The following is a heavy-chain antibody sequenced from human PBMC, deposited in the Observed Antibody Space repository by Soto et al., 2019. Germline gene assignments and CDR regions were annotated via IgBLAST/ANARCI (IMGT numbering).Heavy chain of an antibody. Sequence: PGGSLRLSCAASGFPFSMSAMTWVRQAPGKGPEWVSTTGLNGRTTYYSDSVKGRFPVSRANTKNTLDLQMASLTAEDTAVYYCAQVNSTSPPFDCWGKGTLVTVSS. V-gene: IGHV3-23*01. D-gene: IGHD6-13*01. CDR1: GFPFSMSA. CDR2: TGLNGRTT. J-gene: IGHJ4*02. CDR3: AQVNSTSPPFDC.